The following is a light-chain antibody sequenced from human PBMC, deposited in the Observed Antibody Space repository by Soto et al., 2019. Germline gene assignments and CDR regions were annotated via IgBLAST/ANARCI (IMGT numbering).Light chain of an antibody. V-gene: IGKV1-5*01. CDR1: QTISSW. CDR2: DAS. Sequence: DIQMTQSPSTLSGSVGDRVTITCRASQTISSWLAWYQQKPGKAPKLLIYDASSLESGVPSRFSGSGSGTEFTLTISSLQPDDFATYYCQQYNSYEGTFGQGTKVEIK. J-gene: IGKJ1*01. CDR3: QQYNSYEGT.